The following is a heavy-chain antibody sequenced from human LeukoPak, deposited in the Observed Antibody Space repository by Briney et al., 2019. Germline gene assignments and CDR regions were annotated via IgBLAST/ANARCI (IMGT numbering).Heavy chain of an antibody. CDR1: GGSFSGYY. V-gene: IGHV4-34*01. Sequence: PSETLSLTCAVYGGSFSGYYWSWIRQPPGKGLEWIGEINHSGSTNYNPSLKSRVTISVDTSKNQFSLKLSSVTAADTAVYYCAGRVGATPRGAPHYFDYWGQGTLVTVSS. J-gene: IGHJ4*02. CDR3: AGRVGATPRGAPHYFDY. D-gene: IGHD1-26*01. CDR2: INHSGST.